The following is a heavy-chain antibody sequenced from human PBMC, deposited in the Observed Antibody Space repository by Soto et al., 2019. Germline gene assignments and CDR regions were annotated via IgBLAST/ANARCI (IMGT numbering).Heavy chain of an antibody. CDR1: GYPFGGFD. CDR3: ARATELRYVEWSVYRGGNYAMDV. J-gene: IGHJ6*02. V-gene: IGHV1-8*01. D-gene: IGHD3-3*01. CDR2: GSPESGRT. Sequence: QVKLLQSGAEVKKPGASVGVSCKASGYPFGGFDTNWVRRATGQGLDGRGWGSPESGRTGYEGIFQGRVTMTWDRSTTTAYMDLSSLTSEDSAVYYCARATELRYVEWSVYRGGNYAMDVWGQGTTVTVSS.